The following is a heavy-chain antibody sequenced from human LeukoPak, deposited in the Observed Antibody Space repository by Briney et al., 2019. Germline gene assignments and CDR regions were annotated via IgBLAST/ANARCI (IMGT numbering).Heavy chain of an antibody. CDR2: TEQDGSGK. V-gene: IGHV3-7*01. J-gene: IGHJ4*02. CDR1: GFTFSSYW. D-gene: IGHD2-21*01. CDR3: ARADFGGKIFDY. Sequence: PGGSLRLSCAASGFTFSSYWMTWVRQAPGKGLEWVANTEQDGSGKHYVDSVKGRFTISRDNAENSLYLQMNSLRAEDTAVYYCARADFGGKIFDYWGRGTLVIVSS.